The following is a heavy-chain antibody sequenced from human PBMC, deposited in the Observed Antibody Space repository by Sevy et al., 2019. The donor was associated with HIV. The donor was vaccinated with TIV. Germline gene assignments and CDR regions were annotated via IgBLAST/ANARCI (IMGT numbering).Heavy chain of an antibody. V-gene: IGHV3-74*01. D-gene: IGHD3-3*01. J-gene: IGHJ4*02. Sequence: GGSLRLSCAASGVSFSSYWMHWVRQAPGKGLVWVSRINGDGSSTAYADSVKGRFTISRDNAKNTLYLQMNSLRADDTAVYYCARAVFWRGLFDYWGQGTLVTVSS. CDR2: INGDGSST. CDR1: GVSFSSYW. CDR3: ARAVFWRGLFDY.